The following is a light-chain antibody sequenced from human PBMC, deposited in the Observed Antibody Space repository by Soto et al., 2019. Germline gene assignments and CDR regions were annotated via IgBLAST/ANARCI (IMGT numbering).Light chain of an antibody. CDR2: MAF. V-gene: IGKV1-39*01. CDR3: QKSYSAPIK. J-gene: IGKJ5*01. Sequence: DLPMTQAPCCLAASVGDGGTITWRASQNIRNYLNWYQQKPGKAPKLLIYMAFTLQSGVPSRFSGSGSGTDFTLTISSLQPEDFASYYCQKSYSAPIKFGQGTRLEIK. CDR1: QNIRNY.